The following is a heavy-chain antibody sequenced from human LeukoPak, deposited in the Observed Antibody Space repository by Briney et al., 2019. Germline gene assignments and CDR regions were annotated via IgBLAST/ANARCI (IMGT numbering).Heavy chain of an antibody. CDR2: LYYSGST. CDR3: ARTMGLGPGGHFDY. CDR1: GGSISSYY. J-gene: IGHJ4*02. D-gene: IGHD3-16*01. V-gene: IGHV4-59*01. Sequence: SETLSLTCTVSGGSISSYYWSWVRQPPGKGLEWIGYLYYSGSTNYNPSLKSRVTISVDTSKNQLSLKLSSVTAADTAVYYCARTMGLGPGGHFDYWGQGTLVTVSA.